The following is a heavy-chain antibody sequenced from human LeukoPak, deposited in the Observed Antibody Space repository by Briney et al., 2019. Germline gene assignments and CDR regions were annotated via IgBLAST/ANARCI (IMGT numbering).Heavy chain of an antibody. D-gene: IGHD3-16*01. CDR2: MNPNSGNT. V-gene: IGHV1-8*01. CDR3: ASTLNTPGILILPDAFDI. Sequence: ASVKVSCKASGYTFTSYDINWVRQATGQGLEWMGWMNPNSGNTGYAQKFQGRVTMTRNTSISTAYMELSSLRSEDTAVYYCASTLNTPGILILPDAFDIWGQGTMVTVSS. CDR1: GYTFTSYD. J-gene: IGHJ3*02.